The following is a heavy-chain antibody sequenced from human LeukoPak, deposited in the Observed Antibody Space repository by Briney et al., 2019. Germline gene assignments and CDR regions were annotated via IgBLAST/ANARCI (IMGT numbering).Heavy chain of an antibody. D-gene: IGHD3-10*01. V-gene: IGHV4-34*01. CDR2: INHSGST. CDR3: ARRRAYYMDV. J-gene: IGHJ6*03. Sequence: PSEALSLTCAVYGGSFSGYYWSWIRQPPGKGVEWIGEINHSGSTNYNPSLKGRVTISIDTSKNQFSLKLSSVTAADTAVYYCARRRAYYMDVWGKGTTVTISS. CDR1: GGSFSGYY.